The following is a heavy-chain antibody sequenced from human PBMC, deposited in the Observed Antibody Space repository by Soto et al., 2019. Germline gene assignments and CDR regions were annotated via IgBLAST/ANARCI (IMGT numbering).Heavy chain of an antibody. D-gene: IGHD1-26*01. J-gene: IGHJ2*01. Sequence: QLQLQESGSGLVKPSQTLSLTCAVSGGSISSGGYSWSWIRQPPGKGLEWIGYIFPSGSTYYNPSLKSRVIIPVDTSKNQVSPTVNSVAAADSAVYFCAREGGRGSPYWYFDLWGRGTLVTVSS. CDR2: IFPSGST. CDR1: GGSISSGGYS. CDR3: AREGGRGSPYWYFDL. V-gene: IGHV4-30-2*01.